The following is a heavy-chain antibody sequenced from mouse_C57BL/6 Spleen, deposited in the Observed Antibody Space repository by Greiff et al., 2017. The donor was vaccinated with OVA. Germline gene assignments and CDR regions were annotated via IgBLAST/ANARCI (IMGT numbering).Heavy chain of an antibody. Sequence: LQQSGPELVKPGASVKISCKASGYSFTDYNLNWVKQRNGKSLEWIGVINPNYGTTSYNQKFKCKATLTLDQSSSTAYMQLNSLTSEDSAVYYCARSTGAWFAYWGQGTLVTVSA. D-gene: IGHD4-1*01. CDR2: INPNYGTT. V-gene: IGHV1-39*01. CDR1: GYSFTDYN. J-gene: IGHJ3*01. CDR3: ARSTGAWFAY.